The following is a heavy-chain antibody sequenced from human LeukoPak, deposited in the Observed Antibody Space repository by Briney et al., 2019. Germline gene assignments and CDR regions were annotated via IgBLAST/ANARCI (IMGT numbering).Heavy chain of an antibody. V-gene: IGHV1-3*01. Sequence: ASVKVSCKASGYTFTSYAMHWVRQAPGQRLEWMGWINAGNGNTKYSQKFQGRVTITRDTSASTAYMELSSLRFEDTAVYYCARVQGIAAAGIGYWGQGTLVTVSS. CDR1: GYTFTSYA. CDR2: INAGNGNT. CDR3: ARVQGIAAAGIGY. D-gene: IGHD6-13*01. J-gene: IGHJ4*02.